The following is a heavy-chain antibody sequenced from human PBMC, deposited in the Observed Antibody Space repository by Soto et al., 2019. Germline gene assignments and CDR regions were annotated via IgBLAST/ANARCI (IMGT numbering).Heavy chain of an antibody. J-gene: IGHJ4*02. CDR1: GYTFTGYY. CDR3: ATPRPLRGARITNISFDF. V-gene: IGHV1-2*02. Sequence: ASVKVSCKASGYTFTGYYMHWVRQAPGQGLEWMGWINPNSGGTNYAQKFQGRVTMTRDTSISTAYMELRGLKSDDTAVYYCATPRPLRGARITNISFDFWGQGTLVTVSS. D-gene: IGHD3-10*01. CDR2: INPNSGGT.